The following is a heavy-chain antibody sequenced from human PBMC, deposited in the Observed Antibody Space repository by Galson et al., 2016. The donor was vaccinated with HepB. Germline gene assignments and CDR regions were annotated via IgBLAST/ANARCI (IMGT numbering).Heavy chain of an antibody. Sequence: SLRLSCAASGLTFSSYAMTWVRQAPGKGLEWVSTITDNGGHTYYADSVKGRFTISRDNSKNPLYLQMNSLRAEETALYYCASHAASGSYSDYFPHWGQGTLVTVSS. D-gene: IGHD3-10*01. CDR1: GLTFSSYA. J-gene: IGHJ4*02. CDR2: ITDNGGHT. CDR3: ASHAASGSYSDYFPH. V-gene: IGHV3-23*01.